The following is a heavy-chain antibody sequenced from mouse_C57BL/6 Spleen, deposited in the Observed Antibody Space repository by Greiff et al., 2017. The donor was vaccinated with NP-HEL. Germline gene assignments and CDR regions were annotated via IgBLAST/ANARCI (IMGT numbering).Heavy chain of an antibody. V-gene: IGHV1-42*01. CDR3: AIYDGGFAY. Sequence: VQLQQSGPELVKPGASVKISCKASGYSFTGYYMNWVKQSPEKSLEWIGEINPSTGGTTYNQKFKAKATLTVDKSSSTAYMQLKSLTSEDSAVYYCAIYDGGFAYWGQGTLVTVSA. J-gene: IGHJ3*01. D-gene: IGHD2-12*01. CDR1: GYSFTGYY. CDR2: INPSTGGT.